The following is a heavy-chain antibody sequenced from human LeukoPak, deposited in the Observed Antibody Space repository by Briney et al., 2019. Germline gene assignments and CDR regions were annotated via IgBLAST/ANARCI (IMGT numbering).Heavy chain of an antibody. CDR3: VGDYGDFAGRLGY. CDR2: ISSRGTTI. CDR1: GFTFSAYE. V-gene: IGHV3-48*03. Sequence: GSLRLSCAASGFTFSAYEMNWVRQAPGKGLEWVSYISSRGTTIFYVESVKGRFTIPRDNAKNSLYLQMNSLRAEDTAVYYCVGDYGDFAGRLGYWGQGTLVTVSS. J-gene: IGHJ4*02. D-gene: IGHD4-17*01.